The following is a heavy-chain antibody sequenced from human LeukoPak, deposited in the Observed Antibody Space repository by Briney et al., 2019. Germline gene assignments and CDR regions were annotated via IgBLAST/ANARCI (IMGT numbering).Heavy chain of an antibody. CDR1: GYKFNAYW. CDR2: IDPSDSDT. J-gene: IGHJ4*02. Sequence: GESLKISCKGSGYKFNAYWISWVRQIPGKGLEWMGRIDPSDSDTKYSPSFQGHVTISADKSISTAYLQGSSLKASDTATYYCARLDDYGDYGWGQGTLVTVSS. CDR3: ARLDDYGDYG. V-gene: IGHV5-10-1*01. D-gene: IGHD4-17*01.